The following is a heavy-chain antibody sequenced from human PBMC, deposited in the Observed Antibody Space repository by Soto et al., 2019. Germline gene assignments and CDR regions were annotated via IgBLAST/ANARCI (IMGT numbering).Heavy chain of an antibody. CDR1: GFSFSSHV. CDR2: ISGSGGGT. CDR3: ATGCCDS. J-gene: IGHJ5*01. D-gene: IGHD2-8*01. V-gene: IGHV3-23*04. Sequence: EVQLVESGGDLVQPGGSLRLSCAASGFSFSSHVMSWVRQAPGKGLEWVSSISGSGGGTYYADSVKGRFIISRDNSKNTLDLKTNDLRVDDTAVYYCATGCCDSWGQGTLVTVSS.